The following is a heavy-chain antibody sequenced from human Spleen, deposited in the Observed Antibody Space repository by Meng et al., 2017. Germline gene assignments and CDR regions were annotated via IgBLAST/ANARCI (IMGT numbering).Heavy chain of an antibody. CDR2: VYYSGST. Sequence: SETLSLTCTVSRGSISSYYGNWIRQTPGKGLEWIGNVYYSGSTNYNPSLKSRVTISVDKSKNQFSLKLSSVTAADTAVYYCASGLSVLRYFNYWGQGTLVTVSS. CDR1: RGSISSYY. D-gene: IGHD3-9*01. CDR3: ASGLSVLRYFNY. V-gene: IGHV4-59*12. J-gene: IGHJ4*02.